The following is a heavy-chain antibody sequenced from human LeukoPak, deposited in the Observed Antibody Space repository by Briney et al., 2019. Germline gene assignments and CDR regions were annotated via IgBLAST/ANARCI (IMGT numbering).Heavy chain of an antibody. D-gene: IGHD3-22*01. V-gene: IGHV4-39*07. CDR2: IYYSGST. CDR3: ASRYYDSRRFLDY. Sequence: SETLSLTCTVSGGSISSSSYYWGWIRQPPGKGLEWIGSIYYSGSTYYNPSLKSRVTISVDTSKNQFSLKLSSVTAADTAVYYCASRYYDSRRFLDYWGQGTLVTVSS. CDR1: GGSISSSSYY. J-gene: IGHJ4*02.